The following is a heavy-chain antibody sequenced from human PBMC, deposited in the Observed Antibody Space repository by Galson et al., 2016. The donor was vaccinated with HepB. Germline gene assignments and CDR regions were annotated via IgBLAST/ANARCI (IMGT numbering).Heavy chain of an antibody. CDR3: ARGFGDHAFDF. CDR2: ISYRGNT. Sequence: SETLSLTCTVSGDPISPHFWSWIRQPPGKGLEWIGYISYRGNTNYSASLTSRVTISLDTSDKHFSLKLNSVTAAATAVYYCARGFGDHAFDFWGQGTTVTVSA. D-gene: IGHD3-10*01. V-gene: IGHV4-59*11. CDR1: GDPISPHF. J-gene: IGHJ3*01.